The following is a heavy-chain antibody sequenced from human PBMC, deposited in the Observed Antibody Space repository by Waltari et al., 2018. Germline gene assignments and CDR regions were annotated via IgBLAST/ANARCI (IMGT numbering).Heavy chain of an antibody. D-gene: IGHD6-13*01. CDR1: GGTFSSYA. CDR3: ASGQQLTWYFDL. CDR2: RIPMLGTA. V-gene: IGHV1-69*08. Sequence: QVQLVQSGAEVKKPGSSVKVSCKASGGTFSSYAISWVRQAPGQGLEWMGRRIPMLGTANDAQKFKGRVTITADKSTSTAYMELSSLRSEDTAVYYCASGQQLTWYFDLWGRGTLVTVSS. J-gene: IGHJ2*01.